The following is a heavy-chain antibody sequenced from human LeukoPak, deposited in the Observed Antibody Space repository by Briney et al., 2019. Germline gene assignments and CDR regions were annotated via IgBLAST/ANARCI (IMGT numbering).Heavy chain of an antibody. V-gene: IGHV4-38-2*02. CDR2: MYHSGST. CDR3: ARELIFNWFDP. J-gene: IGHJ5*01. CDR1: GYSISSGYD. Sequence: SETLSLTCTVSGYSISSGYDWGWIRQPPGKGLEWIGSMYHSGSTNYNPSLKSRVTISVDTSKNQFSLKLSSVTAADTAVYYCARELIFNWFDPWGQGTLVTVSS.